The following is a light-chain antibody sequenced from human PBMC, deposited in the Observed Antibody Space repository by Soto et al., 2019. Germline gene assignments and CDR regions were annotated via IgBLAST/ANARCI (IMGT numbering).Light chain of an antibody. Sequence: QAVVTQLPSASGSPGQSVTISCTGTSSDIGAYNYVSWYQQHPGKAPKLMIYEVSKRPSGVPDRFSGSKSGNTASLTVSGLQAEDEADYYCSSYAGINNFGVFGTGTKLTVL. CDR1: SSDIGAYNY. CDR2: EVS. J-gene: IGLJ1*01. V-gene: IGLV2-8*01. CDR3: SSYAGINNFGV.